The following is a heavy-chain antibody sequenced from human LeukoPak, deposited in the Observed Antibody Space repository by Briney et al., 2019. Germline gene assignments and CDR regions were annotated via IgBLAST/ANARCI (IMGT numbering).Heavy chain of an antibody. D-gene: IGHD1-26*01. V-gene: IGHV3-23*01. CDR2: ICANDGNT. J-gene: IGHJ4*02. CDR3: AREYGGSYNFDN. CDR1: GLTLRKYA. Sequence: GGSLRLSCAASGLTLRKYAMSWVRQARGKGLEWDSVICANDGNTYYADGVKGGFTTERKKSKDTLYLQMDSLRAEDTAVYYCAREYGGSYNFDNWGQGTLVTVSS.